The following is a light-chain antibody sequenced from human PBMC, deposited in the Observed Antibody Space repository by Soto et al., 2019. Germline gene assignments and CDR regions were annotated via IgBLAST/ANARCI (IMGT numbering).Light chain of an antibody. J-gene: IGKJ3*01. CDR2: STS. CDR3: QQYGGSPGFT. CDR1: QSVSSTY. V-gene: IGKV3-20*01. Sequence: EIVLTQSPGTLSLSPGERATLSCRASQSVSSTYLAWYQQKPGQAPRLLIYSTSGRATGIPDRFSGSGSGTDFTLTISRLEPEEFAVYYCQQYGGSPGFTCGPGTKVDIK.